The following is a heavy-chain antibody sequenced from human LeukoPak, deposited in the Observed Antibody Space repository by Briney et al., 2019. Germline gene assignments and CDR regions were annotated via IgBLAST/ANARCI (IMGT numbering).Heavy chain of an antibody. Sequence: PSETLSLTCTVPGGPISDYYWSWIRQPPGKGLEWMGYIFYSGSMYYNPSLKSRLTISVDTSKNQFSLKLRSVTAADTAVYYCARQTTVISFDYWGQGALVTVSS. V-gene: IGHV4-30-4*08. D-gene: IGHD4-17*01. J-gene: IGHJ4*02. CDR1: GGPISDYY. CDR2: IFYSGSM. CDR3: ARQTTVISFDY.